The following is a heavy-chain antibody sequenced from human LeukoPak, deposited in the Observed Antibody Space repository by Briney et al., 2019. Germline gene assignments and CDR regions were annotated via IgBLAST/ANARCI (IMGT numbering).Heavy chain of an antibody. D-gene: IGHD6-19*01. Sequence: PSGTLSLTCAVYGGSFSGYCWSWIRQPPGKGLEWIGYIYYSGSTNYNPSLKSRATISVDTSKNQFSLKLSSVTAADTAVYYCARDDSSGWYYFDYWGQGTLVTVSS. V-gene: IGHV4-34*11. CDR3: ARDDSSGWYYFDY. J-gene: IGHJ4*02. CDR1: GGSFSGYC. CDR2: IYYSGST.